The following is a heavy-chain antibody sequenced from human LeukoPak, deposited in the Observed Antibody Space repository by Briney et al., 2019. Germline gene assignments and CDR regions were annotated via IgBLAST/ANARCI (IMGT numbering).Heavy chain of an antibody. CDR1: GGSISSGDYY. J-gene: IGHJ6*02. D-gene: IGHD1-26*01. Sequence: SQTLSLTCTVSGGSISSGDYYWSWIRQPPGKGLEWIGYIYYSGITYYNPSLKSRVTISVDTSKNHFSLKLSSVTAADTAVYYCASLGSGSYGMDVWGQGTTVTDSS. CDR2: IYYSGIT. CDR3: ASLGSGSYGMDV. V-gene: IGHV4-30-4*01.